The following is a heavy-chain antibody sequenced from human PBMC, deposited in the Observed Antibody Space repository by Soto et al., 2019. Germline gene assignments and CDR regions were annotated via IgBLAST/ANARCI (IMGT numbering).Heavy chain of an antibody. CDR3: AKLPGRWLGVDY. J-gene: IGHJ4*02. D-gene: IGHD6-19*01. CDR2: ISGSGGST. Sequence: EVQLLESGGGLVQPGGSLRLSCAASGFTFSSYAMSWVRQAPGKGLGWVSAISGSGGSTYYADSVKGRFTISRDNSKNTLYLQMNSLRAEDTAVYYCAKLPGRWLGVDYWGQGTLVTVSS. V-gene: IGHV3-23*01. CDR1: GFTFSSYA.